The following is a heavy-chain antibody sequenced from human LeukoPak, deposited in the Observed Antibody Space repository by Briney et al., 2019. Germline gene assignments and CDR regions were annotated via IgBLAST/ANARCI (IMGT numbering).Heavy chain of an antibody. CDR3: ARDSPFYYYGMDV. J-gene: IGHJ6*02. CDR1: GYTFTGYY. Sequence: ASVKVSCKASGYTFTGYYMHWVRQAPGQGLEWMGWINPNSGGTNYAQKFQGWVTMTRDTSISTAYMELSRLRSDDTAVYYCARDSPFYYYGMDVWGQGTTVTVSS. V-gene: IGHV1-2*04. CDR2: INPNSGGT.